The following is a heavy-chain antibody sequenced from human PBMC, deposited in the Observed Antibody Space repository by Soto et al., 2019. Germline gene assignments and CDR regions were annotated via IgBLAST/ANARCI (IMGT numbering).Heavy chain of an antibody. Sequence: EVQLVESGGGLVQPGGSLRLSCVASGFTFSSHEMNWVRQAPGKGLEWVSYISSNGSPIDYADSVRGRFTISRDNAKNSVILQTNSLRVEDTAVYYCVRSWGVYCSSTRCYSPWLDPWGQGTLVTVS. D-gene: IGHD2-2*02. CDR3: VRSWGVYCSSTRCYSPWLDP. V-gene: IGHV3-48*03. CDR1: GFTFSSHE. CDR2: ISSNGSPI. J-gene: IGHJ5*02.